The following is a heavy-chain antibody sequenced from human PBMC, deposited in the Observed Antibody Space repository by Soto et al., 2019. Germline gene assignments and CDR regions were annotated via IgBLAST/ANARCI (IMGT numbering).Heavy chain of an antibody. V-gene: IGHV4-30-4*01. J-gene: IGHJ5*02. CDR2: IYFSGIT. CDR3: AREERRELVSWFDP. CDR1: DGSISGDDYY. Sequence: SETLSLTCTVSDGSISGDDYYWSWLRQPPGKGVEWIGYIYFSGITHYNPSLKSRITISVDTSKNQFSLKVNSVTAADTAVYYCAREERRELVSWFDPWGQGTLVTVSS. D-gene: IGHD1-26*01.